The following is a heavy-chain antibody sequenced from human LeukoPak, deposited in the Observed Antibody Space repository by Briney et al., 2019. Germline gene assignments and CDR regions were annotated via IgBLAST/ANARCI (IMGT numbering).Heavy chain of an antibody. V-gene: IGHV3-33*08. D-gene: IGHD1-26*01. CDR3: ATGPYSGRIYFDY. CDR1: GFTFNSYA. Sequence: GGSLRLSCAASGFTFNSYALSWVRQAPGKGLEWVAVIWYDGSNKYYADSVKGRFTISRDNSKNTLYLQMNSLRAEDTAVYYCATGPYSGRIYFDYWGQGTLVTVSS. CDR2: IWYDGSNK. J-gene: IGHJ4*02.